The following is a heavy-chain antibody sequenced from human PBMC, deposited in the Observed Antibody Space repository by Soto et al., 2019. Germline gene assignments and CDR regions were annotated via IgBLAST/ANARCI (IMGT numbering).Heavy chain of an antibody. D-gene: IGHD5-18*01. V-gene: IGHV3-30-3*01. Sequence: QVQLVESGGGVVQPGRSLRLSCAASGFTFSSYAMHWVRQAPGKGLEWVAVISYDGSNKYYADSVKGRFTISRDNSKNTLYLQMNSLRAEDTAVYYCARALSSSYGPKPTAGYWGQGTLVTVSS. CDR2: ISYDGSNK. CDR3: ARALSSSYGPKPTAGY. CDR1: GFTFSSYA. J-gene: IGHJ4*02.